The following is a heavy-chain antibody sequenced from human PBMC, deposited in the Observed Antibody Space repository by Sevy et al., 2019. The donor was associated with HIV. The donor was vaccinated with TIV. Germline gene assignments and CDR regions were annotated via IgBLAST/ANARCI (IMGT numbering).Heavy chain of an antibody. D-gene: IGHD3-3*01. CDR3: ARESYDFWTGPVDYDYGMDV. CDR1: GYSFSDSGYY. J-gene: IGHJ6*02. V-gene: IGHV1-2*02. Sequence: ASVKVSCKASGYSFSDSGYYVHWVRQAPGQGLEWMGWINPKSGATKYGQKFQGRVTMTRDTSVSTANMELIRLTSDETAVYYCARESYDFWTGPVDYDYGMDVWGQGTTVTVSS. CDR2: INPKSGAT.